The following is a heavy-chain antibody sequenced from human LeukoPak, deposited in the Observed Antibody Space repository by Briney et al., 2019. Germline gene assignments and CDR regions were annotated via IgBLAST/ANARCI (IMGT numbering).Heavy chain of an antibody. J-gene: IGHJ4*02. CDR3: TTDLPRSTSCSHDY. CDR1: GFTFSNSC. Sequence: VGSLRLSCAASGFTFSNSCMLWVRQAPGRGLEWVARIKRDIDGGTTDYAAPVKCRFTSTSYDSKNTLYLQMNSLKTEDTAVYYCTTDLPRSTSCSHDYWGQGTQVTVSS. CDR2: IKRDIDGGTT. D-gene: IGHD2/OR15-2a*01. V-gene: IGHV3-15*01.